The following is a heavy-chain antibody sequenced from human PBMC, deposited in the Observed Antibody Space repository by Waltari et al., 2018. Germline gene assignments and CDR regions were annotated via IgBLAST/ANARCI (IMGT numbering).Heavy chain of an antibody. Sequence: EVQLVESGGGLVQPGGSLRLSCAASGFTFSSYDMNWVRQAPGKGLEWVSYISSSGSTIYYADSVKGRFTISRDNAKNSLYLQMNSLRAEDTAVYYCARDSSSWYERGKDYWGQGTLVTVSS. CDR3: ARDSSSWYERGKDY. V-gene: IGHV3-48*03. CDR2: ISSSGSTI. J-gene: IGHJ4*02. D-gene: IGHD6-13*01. CDR1: GFTFSSYD.